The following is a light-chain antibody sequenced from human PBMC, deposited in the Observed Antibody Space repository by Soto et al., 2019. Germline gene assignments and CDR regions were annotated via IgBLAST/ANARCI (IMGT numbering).Light chain of an antibody. CDR3: CSYAGSSTYV. CDR2: EGS. CDR1: SSDVGSYNL. V-gene: IGLV2-23*01. J-gene: IGLJ1*01. Sequence: QSVLTQPACVSGSPGQSITISCTGTSSDVGSYNLVSWYQQHPGKAPKLMIYEGSKRPSGVSNRFSGSKSGNTASLTISGLQAEDEADYYCCSYAGSSTYVFGTGTKSPS.